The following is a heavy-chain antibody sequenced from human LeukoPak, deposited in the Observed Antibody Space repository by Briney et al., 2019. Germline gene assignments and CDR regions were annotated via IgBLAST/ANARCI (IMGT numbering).Heavy chain of an antibody. V-gene: IGHV4-59*12. CDR2: IYYTGST. D-gene: IGHD6-6*01. Sequence: PSETLSLTCGVSGGAITNYYWNWIRQAPGKGLEWLGYIYYTGSTTYNPSVKSRITISLDTSKKQISLKLRSVTAADTAVYYCARDSNSSSFLMAYYYYYYMDVWGKGTTVTVSS. CDR1: GGAITNYY. CDR3: ARDSNSSSFLMAYYYYYYMDV. J-gene: IGHJ6*03.